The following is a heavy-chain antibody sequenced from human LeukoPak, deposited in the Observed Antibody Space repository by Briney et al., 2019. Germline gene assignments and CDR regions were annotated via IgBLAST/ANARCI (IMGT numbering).Heavy chain of an antibody. CDR3: ARHDFIAAAGTGGHDY. CDR1: GGSISSSSYY. CDR2: IYYSGST. D-gene: IGHD6-13*01. V-gene: IGHV4-39*07. J-gene: IGHJ4*02. Sequence: SETLSLTCTVSGGSISSSSYYWGWIRQPPGKGLEWIGSIYYSGSTYYNPSLKSRVTISVDTSKNQFSLKLSSVTAADTAVYYCARHDFIAAAGTGGHDYWGQGTLVTVSS.